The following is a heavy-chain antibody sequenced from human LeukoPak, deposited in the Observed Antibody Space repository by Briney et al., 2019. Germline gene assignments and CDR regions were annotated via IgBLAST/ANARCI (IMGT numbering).Heavy chain of an antibody. CDR1: GFTFSTYS. Sequence: PGGSLRLSCAASGFTFSTYSMNWVRQAPGKGLEWVANIKQDGTEKYYVDSVKGRFTISRDNAKNSLYLQMNSLRAEDTAVYYCARIDRRGSGSYYVDYWGQGTLVPVSS. J-gene: IGHJ4*02. CDR3: ARIDRRGSGSYYVDY. V-gene: IGHV3-7*01. CDR2: IKQDGTEK. D-gene: IGHD3-10*01.